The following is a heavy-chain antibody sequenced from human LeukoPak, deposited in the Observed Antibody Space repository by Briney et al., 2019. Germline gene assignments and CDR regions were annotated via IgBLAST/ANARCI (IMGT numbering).Heavy chain of an antibody. V-gene: IGHV4-59*11. J-gene: IGHJ4*02. CDR3: ARTQLAYCGGDCYSNYFDY. D-gene: IGHD2-21*02. Sequence: SETLSLTHTVSGRSISIHYWICLRQPPGEGRVGLGYIYYSGSTNYNPSLKSRVTISVDTSKNQFSLKLSSVTAADTAVYYCARTQLAYCGGDCYSNYFDYWGQGTLVTVSS. CDR1: GRSISIHY. CDR2: IYYSGST.